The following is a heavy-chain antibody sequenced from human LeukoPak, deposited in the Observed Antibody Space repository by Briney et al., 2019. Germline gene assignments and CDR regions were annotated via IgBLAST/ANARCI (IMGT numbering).Heavy chain of an antibody. V-gene: IGHV3-23*01. CDR3: AKVSLVVAATPAWFYP. J-gene: IGHJ5*02. Sequence: PGGSLRLSCAASGFTFSSYAMSWVRQAPGKGLEWVSAISGSGGSTYYADSVKVRFTTIRDNAKNKLYLQMNSLRAEDTAVYYCAKVSLVVAATPAWFYPWGQGTLVTVSS. D-gene: IGHD2-15*01. CDR1: GFTFSSYA. CDR2: ISGSGGST.